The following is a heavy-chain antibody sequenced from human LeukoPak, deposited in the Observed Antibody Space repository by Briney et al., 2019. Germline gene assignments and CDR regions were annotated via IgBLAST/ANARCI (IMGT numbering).Heavy chain of an antibody. J-gene: IGHJ4*02. V-gene: IGHV3-23*01. CDR3: AKDSSSWYENFDY. D-gene: IGHD6-13*01. Sequence: GGSLRLSCAASGFTFSSYWMSWVRQAPGKGLEWVSAISGSGGSTYYADSVKGRFTISRDNSKNTLYLQMNSLRAEDTAVYYCAKDSSSWYENFDYWGQGTLVTVSS. CDR1: GFTFSSYW. CDR2: ISGSGGST.